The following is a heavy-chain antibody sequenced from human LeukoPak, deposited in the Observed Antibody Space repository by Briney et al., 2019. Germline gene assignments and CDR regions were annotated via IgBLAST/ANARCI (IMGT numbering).Heavy chain of an antibody. Sequence: PSETLSLTCAVYGGSFSGYYWSWIRQPPGKGLEWIGYIYTSGSTNYNPSLKSRVTISVDTSKNQFSLKLSSVTAADTAVYYCARVWLNLRRTSSTQGFDYWGQGTLVTVSS. V-gene: IGHV4-34*01. CDR2: IYTSGST. D-gene: IGHD5-24*01. CDR1: GGSFSGYY. J-gene: IGHJ4*02. CDR3: ARVWLNLRRTSSTQGFDY.